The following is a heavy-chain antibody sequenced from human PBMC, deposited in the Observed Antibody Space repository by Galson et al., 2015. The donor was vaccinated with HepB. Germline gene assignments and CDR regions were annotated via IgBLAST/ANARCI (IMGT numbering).Heavy chain of an antibody. D-gene: IGHD2-2*01. CDR2: MNPNSGNT. CDR3: ARGAPPRDIVVVPAHMDV. Sequence: SVKVSCKASGYTFTNYAMHWVRQATGQGLEWMGWMNPNSGNTGYAQKFQGGVTMTRNTSISTAYMELSSLRSEDTAVYYCARGAPPRDIVVVPAHMDVWGKGTTVTVSS. J-gene: IGHJ6*03. CDR1: GYTFTNYA. V-gene: IGHV1-8*01.